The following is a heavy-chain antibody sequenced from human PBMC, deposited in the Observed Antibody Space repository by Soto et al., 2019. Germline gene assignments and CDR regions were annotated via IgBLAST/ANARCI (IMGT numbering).Heavy chain of an antibody. CDR2: ITSNGGNT. V-gene: IGHV3-64*01. CDR1: GFTFSSYA. CDR3: ARRIPFGYGMDV. Sequence: PGGSLRLSCAASGFTFSSYAMHWVRQAPGEGLEYVSAITSNGGNTDYASSVKGRFTISRDNSKNTLYLQMGSLRAEDMAVYYCARRIPFGYGMDVWGQGTTVTVSS. D-gene: IGHD2-21*01. J-gene: IGHJ6*02.